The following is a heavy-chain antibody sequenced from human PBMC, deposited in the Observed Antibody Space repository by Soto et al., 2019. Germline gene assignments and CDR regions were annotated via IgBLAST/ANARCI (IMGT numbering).Heavy chain of an antibody. CDR1: GGSISSGGYY. CDR2: IYYSGST. CDR3: ARSASGSYYDYVWGSYRYALFDY. Sequence: SETLSLTCTVSGGSISSGGYYWSWIRQHPGKGLEWIGYIYYSGSTYYNPSLKSRVTISVDTSKNQFSLKLSSVTAADTAVYYCARSASGSYYDYVWGSYRYALFDYWGQGTLVTVS. J-gene: IGHJ4*02. D-gene: IGHD3-16*02. V-gene: IGHV4-31*03.